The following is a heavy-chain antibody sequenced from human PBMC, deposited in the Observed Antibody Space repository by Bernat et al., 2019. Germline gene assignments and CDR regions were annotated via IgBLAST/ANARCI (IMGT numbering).Heavy chain of an antibody. CDR3: AIGGGNCTGGVCSPLDY. Sequence: QVQLVQSGAEVKKPGSSVKVSCKASGGTFSSYAISWVRQAPGQGLEWMGGIIPIFGTANYGQKFQGQVTMTADKSTSTAYMEVSSLRSEETAVYYCAIGGGNCTGGVCSPLDYWGQGTLVTVSS. CDR1: GGTFSSYA. CDR2: IIPIFGTA. J-gene: IGHJ4*02. D-gene: IGHD2-8*02. V-gene: IGHV1-69*06.